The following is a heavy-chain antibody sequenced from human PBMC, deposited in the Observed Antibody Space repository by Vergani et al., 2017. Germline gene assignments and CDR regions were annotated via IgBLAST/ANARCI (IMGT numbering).Heavy chain of an antibody. V-gene: IGHV4-34*01. Sequence: QVQLQQWGAGLLKPSETLSLTCAVSGGSFSGYYWSWIRQPPGKGLEWIGEINHSGSTNYNPSLKSRVTISVDTSKNQFSLKLSSVTAADTAVYYCARRVDSSSYYWSYYYYGMDVWGQGTTVTVSS. J-gene: IGHJ6*02. CDR1: GGSFSGYY. D-gene: IGHD3-22*01. CDR2: INHSGST. CDR3: ARRVDSSSYYWSYYYYGMDV.